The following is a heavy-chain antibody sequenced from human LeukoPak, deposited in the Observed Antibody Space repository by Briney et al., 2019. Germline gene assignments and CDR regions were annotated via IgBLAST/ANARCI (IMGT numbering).Heavy chain of an antibody. CDR2: ISGSGGST. CDR1: GFTFSSYA. D-gene: IGHD2-2*01. Sequence: PGGSLRLSCAASGFTFSSYAMSWVRQAPGKGLEWVSAISGSGGSTHYADSVKGRFTISRDNSKNTLYLQMNSLRAEDTAVYYCAKSEDIVVVPTTKNYYYYGMDVWGQGTTVTVSS. J-gene: IGHJ6*02. V-gene: IGHV3-23*01. CDR3: AKSEDIVVVPTTKNYYYYGMDV.